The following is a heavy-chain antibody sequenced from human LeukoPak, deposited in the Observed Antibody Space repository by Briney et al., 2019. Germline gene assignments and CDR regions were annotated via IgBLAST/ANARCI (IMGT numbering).Heavy chain of an antibody. Sequence: PGGSLRLSRAASGFTFSSYAMSWVRQAPGKGLEWVSAISGSGGSTYYADSVKGRFTISRDNSKNTMYLQMNSLRAEDTAVYYCAKPVLMWFGESPGYWGQGTLVTVSS. CDR2: ISGSGGST. CDR3: AKPVLMWFGESPGY. D-gene: IGHD3-10*01. CDR1: GFTFSSYA. J-gene: IGHJ4*02. V-gene: IGHV3-23*01.